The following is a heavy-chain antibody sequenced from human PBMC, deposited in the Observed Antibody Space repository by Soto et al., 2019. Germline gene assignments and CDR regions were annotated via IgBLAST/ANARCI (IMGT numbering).Heavy chain of an antibody. CDR2: INPNSGGT. D-gene: IGHD2-8*01. CDR1: GYTFTGYY. CDR3: ATSPKGMNGMTNHEYYFDY. V-gene: IGHV1-2*04. Sequence: GASVKVSCKASGYTFTGYYMHWVRQAPGQGLEWMGWINPNSGGTNYAQKFQGWVTMTRDTSISTAYMELSRLRSDDTAVYYCATSPKGMNGMTNHEYYFDYWGQGTLVTVSS. J-gene: IGHJ4*02.